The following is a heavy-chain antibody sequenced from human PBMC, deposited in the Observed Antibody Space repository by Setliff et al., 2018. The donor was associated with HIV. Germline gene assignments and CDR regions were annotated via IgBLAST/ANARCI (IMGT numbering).Heavy chain of an antibody. D-gene: IGHD2-2*01. V-gene: IGHV4-34*01. CDR1: GGSLDNYY. CDR2: ITDGGDT. J-gene: IGHJ6*02. CDR3: ARGSSCSSSSCYLYYYYYYGVDV. Sequence: SETLSLTCAVYGGSLDNYYWTWTRQPPGRGLEWIGEITDGGDTAYNSSLQSRLTISLDTSKKQFALKLHSMTAADTAVYYCARGSSCSSSSCYLYYYYYYGVDVWGPGTAVTVSS.